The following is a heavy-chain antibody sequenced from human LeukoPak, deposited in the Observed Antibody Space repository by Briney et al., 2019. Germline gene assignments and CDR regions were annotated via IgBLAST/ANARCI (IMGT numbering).Heavy chain of an antibody. V-gene: IGHV4-59*01. CDR2: IYYSGST. Sequence: KPSETLSLTCTVSGGSIVSYYWMWIRQPPGKGLEWIGYIYYSGSTNYNPSLKSRVTMSVDTSKNQFSLQLSSVTATDTAVYYCARLRSIAASSTSRHIYFDYWGQGTLVTVSS. D-gene: IGHD6-13*01. CDR1: GGSIVSYY. CDR3: ARLRSIAASSTSRHIYFDY. J-gene: IGHJ4*02.